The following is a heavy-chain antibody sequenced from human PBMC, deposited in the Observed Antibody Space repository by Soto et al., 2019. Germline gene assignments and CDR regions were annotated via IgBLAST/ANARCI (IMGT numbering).Heavy chain of an antibody. D-gene: IGHD6-19*01. Sequence: SETLSLTCTVSGGSVSSGSYYWSWIRQPPGKGLEWIGYIYYSGSTNYNPSLKSRVTISVDTSKNQFSLKLSSVTAADTAVYYFSMVGIAVAEIKNYYYYGMDVWGQGTTVTVSS. CDR2: IYYSGST. J-gene: IGHJ6*02. CDR1: GGSVSSGSYY. V-gene: IGHV4-61*01. CDR3: SMVGIAVAEIKNYYYYGMDV.